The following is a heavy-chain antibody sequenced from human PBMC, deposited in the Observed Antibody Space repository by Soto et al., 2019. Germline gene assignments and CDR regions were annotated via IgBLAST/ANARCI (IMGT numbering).Heavy chain of an antibody. J-gene: IGHJ4*02. D-gene: IGHD3-10*01. CDR2: IWYDGSNK. V-gene: IGHV3-33*01. CDR3: ARDFSLRSGYGSGETPGFDY. CDR1: GFTFSSYG. Sequence: QVQLVESGGGVVQPGRSLRLSCAASGFTFSSYGMHWVRQAPGKGLEWVAVIWYDGSNKYYADSVKGRFTISRDNSKNTLYLQMNSLRAEDTAVYYCARDFSLRSGYGSGETPGFDYWGQGTLVTVSS.